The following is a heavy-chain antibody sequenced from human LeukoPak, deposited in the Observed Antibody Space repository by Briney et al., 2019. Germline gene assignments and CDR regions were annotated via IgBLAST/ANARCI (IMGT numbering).Heavy chain of an antibody. J-gene: IGHJ4*02. CDR1: GYTFTTYY. CDR3: ARNVGSGLDY. CDR2: INPSGGST. Sequence: ASVKVSCKASGYTFTTYYIHWVRQAPGQGLEWMGFINPSGGSTSYAQKFQGRVTMTSDTSTSTVYMDLSSLRSEDTAVYYCARNVGSGLDYWGQGTLVIVSS. V-gene: IGHV1-46*03. D-gene: IGHD3-10*01.